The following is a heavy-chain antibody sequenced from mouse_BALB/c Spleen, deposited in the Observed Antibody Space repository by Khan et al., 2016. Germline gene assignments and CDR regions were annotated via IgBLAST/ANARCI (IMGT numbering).Heavy chain of an antibody. J-gene: IGHJ3*01. Sequence: VQLQQPGPELVKPGASVKVSCKGSGYAFTTYNMYWVKQSHGKSLEWIGYIDPYNGVSSYNQKFKDKATLTVDESSSTAYMHLNSLTSEDSAVYYCARWVGNYVPFAYWGQGTLVTVSA. V-gene: IGHV1S135*01. CDR3: ARWVGNYVPFAY. CDR1: GYAFTTYN. D-gene: IGHD2-1*01. CDR2: IDPYNGVS.